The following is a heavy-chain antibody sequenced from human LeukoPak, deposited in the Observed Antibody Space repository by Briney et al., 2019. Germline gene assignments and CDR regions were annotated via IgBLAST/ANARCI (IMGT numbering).Heavy chain of an antibody. CDR2: IIPIFGTA. CDR1: GGTFSSYA. J-gene: IGHJ4*02. D-gene: IGHD2-15*01. CDR3: ASCSGGSCYYFDY. V-gene: IGHV1-69*05. Sequence: GASVKVSCKAHGGTFSSYAISWVRQAPGQGLEWMGGIIPIFGTANYAQKFQGRVTITTDESTSTAYMELSSLRSEDTAVYYCASCSGGSCYYFDYWGQGTLVTVSS.